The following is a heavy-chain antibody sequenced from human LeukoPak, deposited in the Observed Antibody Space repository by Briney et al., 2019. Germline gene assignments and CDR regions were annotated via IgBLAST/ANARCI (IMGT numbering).Heavy chain of an antibody. D-gene: IGHD6-19*01. CDR3: ARNSGWYGIS. CDR1: GFTLSSYE. V-gene: IGHV3-23*01. CDR2: IECGESTT. Sequence: AGSLRLSCMVSGFTLSSYELSWIRQPPGKGLEWVWSIECGESTTPYADSVRGRFTISRDNYKNTLYLQLTSLSDDDTAVYFCARNSGWYGISWGQGTLVIVSS. J-gene: IGHJ4*02.